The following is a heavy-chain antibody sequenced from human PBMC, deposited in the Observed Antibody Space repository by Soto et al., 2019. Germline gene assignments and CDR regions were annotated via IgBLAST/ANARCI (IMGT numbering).Heavy chain of an antibody. V-gene: IGHV3-7*01. Sequence: EVQLVESGGGLVQPGGSLRLSCAASGFTCSSYGMSWVRQAPGKGLEWVANIKQDGSEKYYVDSVKGRFTISRDNAKNSLYLQMNSLRAEDTAVYYCARDEGGWYGWGQGTLVPVSS. CDR2: IKQDGSEK. J-gene: IGHJ4*02. CDR1: GFTCSSYG. CDR3: ARDEGGWYG. D-gene: IGHD6-19*01.